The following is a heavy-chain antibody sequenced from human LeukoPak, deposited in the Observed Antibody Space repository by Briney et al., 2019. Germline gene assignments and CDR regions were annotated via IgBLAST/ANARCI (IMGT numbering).Heavy chain of an antibody. V-gene: IGHV3-73*01. Sequence: PGGPLKLSCAASGFTFSGSAMHWVRQASGKGLEWVGRIRSKANSYATAYAASVKGRFTISRDDSKNTAYLQMNSLTTEDTAVYYCTRREGGSSNFVYWGQGTLVTVSS. CDR3: TRREGGSSNFVY. J-gene: IGHJ4*02. CDR2: IRSKANSYAT. D-gene: IGHD1-26*01. CDR1: GFTFSGSA.